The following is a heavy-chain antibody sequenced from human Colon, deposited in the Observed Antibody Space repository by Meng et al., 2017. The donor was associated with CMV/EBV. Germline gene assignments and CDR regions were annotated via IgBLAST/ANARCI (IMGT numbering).Heavy chain of an antibody. CDR3: AREKEGVVGRDAFDI. Sequence: SETLSLTCTVSGGSISSYYWSWIRQPPGKGLEWIGSIYYSGSTNYNPSLKSRVTISVDTSKNQFSLKLSSVAAADTAVYYCAREKEGVVGRDAFDIWGQGTMVTVSS. V-gene: IGHV4-59*01. J-gene: IGHJ3*02. CDR2: IYYSGST. D-gene: IGHD1-26*01. CDR1: GGSISSYY.